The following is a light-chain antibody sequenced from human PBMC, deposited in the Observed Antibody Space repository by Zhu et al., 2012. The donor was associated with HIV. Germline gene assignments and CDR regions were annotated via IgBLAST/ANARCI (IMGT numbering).Light chain of an antibody. V-gene: IGKV3-15*01. Sequence: EIVMTQSPATLSVSPGERATLSCWASQNVNTNLAWYQLKPGQAPRLLIYGASTRAAGVPARFSGSGSGAEFTLTVSSLQSEDFAVYSCQQYNNWPPAFGQGTRLEIK. CDR1: QNVNTN. CDR3: QQYNNWPPA. CDR2: GAS. J-gene: IGKJ5*01.